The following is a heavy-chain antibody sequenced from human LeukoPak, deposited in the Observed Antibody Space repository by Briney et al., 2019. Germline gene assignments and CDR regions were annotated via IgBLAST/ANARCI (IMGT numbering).Heavy chain of an antibody. Sequence: GGSLRLSCAASGFTFSSYSLNWVRQAPGKGLEWVSFISSSSITIYYADSVKGRFTISRDNAKNSAYLHMNSLRAEDTAVYYCARVWSSGYTKDYWGQGTLVTVS. J-gene: IGHJ4*02. V-gene: IGHV3-48*04. CDR1: GFTFSSYS. CDR3: ARVWSSGYTKDY. CDR2: ISSSSITI. D-gene: IGHD3-22*01.